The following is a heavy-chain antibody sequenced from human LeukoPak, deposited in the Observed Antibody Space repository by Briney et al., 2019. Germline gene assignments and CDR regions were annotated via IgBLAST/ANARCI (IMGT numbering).Heavy chain of an antibody. Sequence: SETLSLTRTVSGGSLSSYYWRWIRQPPGKGREWSGYIYYSGSTNYNPALKSRVFISVSTSKNQFSLRLNSVTAADTAVYYCARDEGYTTGFDGDYWGQGTLVTVSS. CDR3: ARDEGYTTGFDGDY. J-gene: IGHJ4*02. D-gene: IGHD1-1*01. V-gene: IGHV4-59*12. CDR1: GGSLSSYY. CDR2: IYYSGST.